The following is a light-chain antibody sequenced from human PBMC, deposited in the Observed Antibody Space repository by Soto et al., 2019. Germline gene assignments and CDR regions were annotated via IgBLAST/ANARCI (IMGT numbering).Light chain of an antibody. Sequence: EIVLTQSPATLSLSPGERATLSCRASQSVSSYLAWYQQKPGQAPRLLIYDASNRATGIPAWFSGSGSGTDFTLTISSLEPEDFAVYYCQQRSNVITFGQGTRLE. CDR2: DAS. J-gene: IGKJ5*01. CDR1: QSVSSY. V-gene: IGKV3-11*01. CDR3: QQRSNVIT.